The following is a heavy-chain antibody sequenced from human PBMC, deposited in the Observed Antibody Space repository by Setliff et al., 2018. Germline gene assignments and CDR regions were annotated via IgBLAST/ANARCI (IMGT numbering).Heavy chain of an antibody. V-gene: IGHV1-2*04. D-gene: IGHD2-2*01. Sequence: ASVKVSCKASGYTFTGYYLHWVRQAPGQGLEWMGWISPNSGGTNYAQKFQGWVTMTRDTSISTAYMELSRLRSDDTAVYYCATGHCSSTSCYEDYYGIDVWGQGTTVTVSS. J-gene: IGHJ6*02. CDR1: GYTFTGYY. CDR3: ATGHCSSTSCYEDYYGIDV. CDR2: ISPNSGGT.